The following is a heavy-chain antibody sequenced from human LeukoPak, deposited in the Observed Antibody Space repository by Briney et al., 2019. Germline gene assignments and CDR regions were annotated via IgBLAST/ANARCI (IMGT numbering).Heavy chain of an antibody. D-gene: IGHD6-13*01. CDR1: GFTFSSYR. CDR3: AREVAAAADRWFDP. Sequence: GSLRLSCAASGFTFSSYRMSWVRQAPGKGLEWIGEINHSGSTYYNPSLKSRVTISVDTSKNQFSLKLSPVTAADTAVYYCAREVAAAADRWFDPWGQGTLVTVSS. CDR2: INHSGST. J-gene: IGHJ5*02. V-gene: IGHV4-34*01.